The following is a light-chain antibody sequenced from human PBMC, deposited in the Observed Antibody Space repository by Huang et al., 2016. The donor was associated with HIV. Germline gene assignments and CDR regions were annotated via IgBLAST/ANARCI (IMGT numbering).Light chain of an antibody. CDR1: QVIRNS. Sequence: DIPMTQSPLSLSASVGDRVTITCRASQVIRNSLAWYQQKPGKAPKLLVYAASRLESGVPSWFSGSGSGTNFTLTISSLQPEDFATYYCQQYHSSWTFGQGTKVEIK. CDR3: QQYHSSWT. J-gene: IGKJ1*01. CDR2: AAS. V-gene: IGKV1-NL1*01.